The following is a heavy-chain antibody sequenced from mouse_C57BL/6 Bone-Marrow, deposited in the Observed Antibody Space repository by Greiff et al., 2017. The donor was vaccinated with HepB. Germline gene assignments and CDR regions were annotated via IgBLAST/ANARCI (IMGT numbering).Heavy chain of an antibody. CDR2: IYPGDGDT. V-gene: IGHV1-82*01. CDR3: ARGNYDRGDY. D-gene: IGHD2-4*01. J-gene: IGHJ2*01. CDR1: GYAFSSSW. Sequence: VQLQESGPELVKPGASVKISCKASGYAFSSSWMNWVKQRPGKGLEWIGRIYPGDGDTNYNGKFKGKATLTADKSSSTAYMQLSSLTSEDSAVYFCARGNYDRGDYWGQGTTLTVSS.